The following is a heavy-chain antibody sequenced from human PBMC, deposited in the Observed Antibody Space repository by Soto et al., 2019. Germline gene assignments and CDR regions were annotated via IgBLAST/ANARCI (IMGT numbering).Heavy chain of an antibody. D-gene: IGHD1-1*01. CDR3: ACWNDGPFDDGDGDY. CDR2: IIPIFGTA. V-gene: IGHV1-69*01. Sequence: QVQLVQSGAEVKKPGSSVKVSCKASGGTFSSYAISWVRQAPGQGLEWMGGIIPIFGTANYAQKFQGRVTITADEATSTAYMELSSLRSEDTAVYYCACWNDGPFDDGDGDYWGQGTLVTVSS. CDR1: GGTFSSYA. J-gene: IGHJ4*02.